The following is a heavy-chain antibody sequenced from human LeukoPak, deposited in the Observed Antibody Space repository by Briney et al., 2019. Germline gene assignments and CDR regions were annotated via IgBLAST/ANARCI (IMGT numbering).Heavy chain of an antibody. CDR2: IIPILDIA. Sequence: SVKVSCKASVGTFNNYAIGWVRQAPGQGLEWMGRIIPILDIAKYAQKFQGRVTTTMDESTSTAYMELSSLRSEDTAVYHCARGGSIAASMDYWGQGTLVTVSS. J-gene: IGHJ4*02. V-gene: IGHV1-69*04. CDR1: VGTFNNYA. D-gene: IGHD6-6*01. CDR3: ARGGSIAASMDY.